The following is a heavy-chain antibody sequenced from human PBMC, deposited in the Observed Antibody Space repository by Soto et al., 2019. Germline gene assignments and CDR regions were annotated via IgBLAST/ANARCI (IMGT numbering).Heavy chain of an antibody. V-gene: IGHV4-34*01. D-gene: IGHD3-16*01. CDR3: VRIRYQLPSSVLWLDP. J-gene: IGHJ5*02. CDR1: GGFLSESY. Sequence: KTSETLLTCAVYGGFLSESYWTWICQPPGKGLEWIGEINHVGGTNYNPSLKSRVTMSVDTSQNQFSLRLISVTAADTAMYFCVRIRYQLPSSVLWLDPWGQGTQVTVSS. CDR2: INHVGGT.